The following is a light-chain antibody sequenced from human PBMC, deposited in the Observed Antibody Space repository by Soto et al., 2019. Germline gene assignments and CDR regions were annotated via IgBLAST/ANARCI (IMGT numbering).Light chain of an antibody. CDR3: LQDSKYPRT. V-gene: IGKV1-6*01. J-gene: IGKJ1*01. CDR2: GSS. CDR1: QDIGTE. Sequence: AIQMTQSPSSLSASVGARLTITCRASQDIGTELGWYQQKPGKAPKLLIYGSSILQSGVPSRFSGSGSGTDFTLTISSLQPEDFATYYCLQDSKYPRTFGQGTKVEI.